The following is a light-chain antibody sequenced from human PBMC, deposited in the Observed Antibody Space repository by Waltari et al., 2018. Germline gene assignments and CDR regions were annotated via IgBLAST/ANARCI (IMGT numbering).Light chain of an antibody. Sequence: QSGLTQPASVSGPPGPSSPISSTGTSSDVGNYNLFSWYQQYPGKAPKLMLYEVTKRTAGVSDRFSGSRSANTASLTIYGLQSEDEADYYCCSYAGLGIYVFGTGTKVTVL. CDR2: EVT. CDR1: SSDVGNYNL. CDR3: CSYAGLGIYV. J-gene: IGLJ1*01. V-gene: IGLV2-23*02.